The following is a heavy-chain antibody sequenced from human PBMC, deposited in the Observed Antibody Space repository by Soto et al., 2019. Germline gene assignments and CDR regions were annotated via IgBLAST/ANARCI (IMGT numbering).Heavy chain of an antibody. CDR1: GGSISSYY. CDR2: IYYSGST. V-gene: IGHV4-59*01. CDR3: ARKDYYYMDV. Sequence: SETLSLTCPVSGGSISSYYWSWIRQPPGKGLEWIGYIYYSGSTNYNPSLKSRVTISVDTSKNQFSLKLSSVTAADTAVYYCARKDYYYMDVWGKGTTVTVSS. J-gene: IGHJ6*03.